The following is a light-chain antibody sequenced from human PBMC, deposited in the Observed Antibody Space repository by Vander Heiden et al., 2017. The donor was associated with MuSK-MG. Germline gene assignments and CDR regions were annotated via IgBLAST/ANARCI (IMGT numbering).Light chain of an antibody. V-gene: IGKV1-27*01. Sequence: QKPGKVPKLLIYAASTWQSGVPSRFSGSGYGTDVTLTISSRQPEDVAAYYCQKDNSNPSLTFGGGTKVEIK. CDR2: AAS. J-gene: IGKJ4*01. CDR3: QKDNSNPSLT.